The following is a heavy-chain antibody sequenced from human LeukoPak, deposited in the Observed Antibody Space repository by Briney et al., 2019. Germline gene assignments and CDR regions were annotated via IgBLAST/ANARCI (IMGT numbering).Heavy chain of an antibody. Sequence: GGSLRLSCAASGFTFSSYAMSWVRQAPGKGLEWVSAISGSGGSTYYADSVKGRFTISRDNSKNTLYLQMNSLRAEDTAVYYCAKDLTYYYDSTGYYFDYWGQGTLVTVSS. D-gene: IGHD3-22*01. J-gene: IGHJ4*02. CDR1: GFTFSSYA. CDR3: AKDLTYYYDSTGYYFDY. CDR2: ISGSGGST. V-gene: IGHV3-23*01.